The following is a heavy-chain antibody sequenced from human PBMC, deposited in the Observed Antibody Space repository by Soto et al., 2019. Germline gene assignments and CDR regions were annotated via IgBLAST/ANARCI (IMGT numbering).Heavy chain of an antibody. D-gene: IGHD2-21*02. CDR3: ARHIVVVTAIQY. CDR2: IYYSGST. V-gene: IGHV4-39*01. Sequence: QLQLQESGPGLVKPSETLSLTCTVSGGSISSSSYYWGWIRQPPGKGLEWIGSIYYSGSTYYNPSLKSRVTISVDTSKNQFSLKLSSVTAADTAVYYCARHIVVVTAIQYWGQGTLVTVSS. CDR1: GGSISSSSYY. J-gene: IGHJ4*02.